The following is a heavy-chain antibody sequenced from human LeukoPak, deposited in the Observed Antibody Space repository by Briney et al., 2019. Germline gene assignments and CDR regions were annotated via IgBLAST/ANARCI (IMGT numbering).Heavy chain of an antibody. CDR2: ISGSGGST. J-gene: IGHJ6*02. D-gene: IGHD2-2*01. V-gene: IGHV3-23*01. CDR1: GFTFSSYA. Sequence: QSGGSLRLSCAASGFTFSSYAMSWVRQAPGKGLEWVSGISGSGGSTYYADSVKGRFTISRDNSKNTLYLQMNSLRAEDTAVYYCARDGVVPAADKYYGMDVWGQGTTVTVSS. CDR3: ARDGVVPAADKYYGMDV.